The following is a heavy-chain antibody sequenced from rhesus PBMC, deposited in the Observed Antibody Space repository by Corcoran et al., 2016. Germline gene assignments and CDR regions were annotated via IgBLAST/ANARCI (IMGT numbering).Heavy chain of an antibody. J-gene: IGHJ3*01. Sequence: QVQLQESGPGLVKPSETLSLTCAVSGGSISSSNWWDWIRQPPGKGLEWIGYVRGSIVSPYYTPSLKSRVTISTDTSKHQFSLKLSSVTAADTAVYYCARAPRGGTRNDAFDFWGQGLRVPVSS. D-gene: IGHD2-2*01. CDR3: ARAPRGGTRNDAFDF. CDR2: VRGSIVSP. CDR1: GGSISSSNW. V-gene: IGHV4-65*01.